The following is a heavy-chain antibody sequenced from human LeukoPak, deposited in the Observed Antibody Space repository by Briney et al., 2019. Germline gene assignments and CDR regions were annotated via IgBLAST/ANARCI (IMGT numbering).Heavy chain of an antibody. J-gene: IGHJ4*02. CDR3: AREGVATADY. D-gene: IGHD3-3*01. V-gene: IGHV3-74*01. CDR1: GFTFSSYW. CDR2: INSDGSST. Sequence: PGGSLRLSCAASGFTFSSYWMHWVRQAPGKGLVWVSYINSDGSSTTYADSVKGRFTISRDNARNTLYLQMSSLRADDTAVYYCAREGVATADYWGQGTLVTGSS.